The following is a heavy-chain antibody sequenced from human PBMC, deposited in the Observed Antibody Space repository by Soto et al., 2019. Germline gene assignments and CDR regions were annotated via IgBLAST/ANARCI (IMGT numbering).Heavy chain of an antibody. CDR2: IYYSGST. V-gene: IGHV4-39*01. J-gene: IGHJ5*02. CDR3: ARHGAWFDP. Sequence: PSETLSLTCTVFGGSISSSSYYWGWIRQPPGKGLEWIGSIYYSGSTYYNPSLKSRVTISVDTSKNQFSLKLSSVTAADTAVYYCARHGAWFDPWGQGTLVTVSS. CDR1: GGSISSSSYY.